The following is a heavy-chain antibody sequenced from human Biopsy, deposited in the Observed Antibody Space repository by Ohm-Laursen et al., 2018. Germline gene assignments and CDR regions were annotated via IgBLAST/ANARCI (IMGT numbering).Heavy chain of an antibody. Sequence: SSVKVSCKASGYSLTSHDINWVRQAPGQGPEWMGWINPHNGNTGYAPQFQGRVSLTTDTSISTAYMELSGLTFEDTAVYYCVRTPTISVGGTWSRYWFFDIWGRGTLITVSS. V-gene: IGHV1-8*01. CDR1: GYSLTSHD. D-gene: IGHD6-19*01. J-gene: IGHJ2*01. CDR2: INPHNGNT. CDR3: VRTPTISVGGTWSRYWFFDI.